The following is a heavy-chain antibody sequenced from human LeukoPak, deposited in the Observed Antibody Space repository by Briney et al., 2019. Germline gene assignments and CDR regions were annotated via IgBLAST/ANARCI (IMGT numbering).Heavy chain of an antibody. V-gene: IGHV3-7*03. J-gene: IGHJ6*02. CDR3: ARDQDSWSYYGMDV. D-gene: IGHD3-3*01. CDR2: IKQDGSEK. CDR1: GFTFSSYW. Sequence: GGSLRLSCAASGFTFSSYWMSWVRQAPGKGLGWVANIKQDGSEKYYVDSVKGRFTISRDNAKNSLYLQMNSLRAEDTAVYYCARDQDSWSYYGMDVWGQGTTVTVSS.